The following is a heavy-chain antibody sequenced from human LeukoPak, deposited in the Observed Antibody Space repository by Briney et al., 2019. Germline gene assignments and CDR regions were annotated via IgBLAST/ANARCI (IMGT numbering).Heavy chain of an antibody. J-gene: IGHJ4*02. D-gene: IGHD3-22*01. CDR1: GYTFTSYG. V-gene: IGHV1-18*01. CDR2: ISAYNGIT. Sequence: ASVKVSCKASGYTFTSYGISWVRQAPGQGLEWMGWISAYNGITNYAQKLQGRVTMTTDTSTSTAYMELRSLRSDDTAVYYCARGSTYYYDSSGYYSDYWGQGTLVTVSS. CDR3: ARGSTYYYDSSGYYSDY.